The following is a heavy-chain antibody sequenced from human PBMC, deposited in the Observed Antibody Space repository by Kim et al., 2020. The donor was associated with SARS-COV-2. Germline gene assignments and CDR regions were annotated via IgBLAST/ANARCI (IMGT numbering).Heavy chain of an antibody. CDR3: ARVIITGTTGNGMDV. D-gene: IGHD1-20*01. V-gene: IGHV1-69*04. J-gene: IGHJ6*02. Sequence: QKFQGRVTITADKSTSTAYMELSSLRSEDTAVYYCARVIITGTTGNGMDVWGQGTTVTVSS.